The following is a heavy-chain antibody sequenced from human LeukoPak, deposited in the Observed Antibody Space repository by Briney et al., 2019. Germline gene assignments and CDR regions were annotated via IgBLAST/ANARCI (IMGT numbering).Heavy chain of an antibody. J-gene: IGHJ3*01. V-gene: IGHV3-48*03. CDR1: GFTFSSHE. CDR3: VRGGYCSSSICYSFNAFDV. CDR2: ISNGGDNI. D-gene: IGHD2-2*01. Sequence: PGGSLRLSCRASGFTFSSHEMNWVRQAPGKGLEWLSYISNGGDNIYYADPMKGRFTISRGNAKNSLFLQMYSLRAEDTAVYYCVRGGYCSSSICYSFNAFDVWGQGTTVTVSP.